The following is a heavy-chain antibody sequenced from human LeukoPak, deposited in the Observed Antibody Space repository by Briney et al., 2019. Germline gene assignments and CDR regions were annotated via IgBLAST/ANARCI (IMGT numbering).Heavy chain of an antibody. V-gene: IGHV4-59*01. CDR1: GGSMSSFY. D-gene: IGHD3-22*01. CDR2: MYHSGST. Sequence: SETLSLTCTVSGGSMSSFYWSWIRQPPGKGLEWIGYMYHSGSTNYNPSLKSRVTVSVDTSKNQFSLKLSSVTAADTAVYYCARIPNYYDSSGYFDYWGQGTLVTVSS. CDR3: ARIPNYYDSSGYFDY. J-gene: IGHJ4*02.